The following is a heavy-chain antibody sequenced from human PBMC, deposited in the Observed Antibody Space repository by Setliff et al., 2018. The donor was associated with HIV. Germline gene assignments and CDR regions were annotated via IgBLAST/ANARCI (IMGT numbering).Heavy chain of an antibody. V-gene: IGHV4-34*01. CDR1: GGSFSEYY. CDR2: INHSGST. J-gene: IGHJ6*03. CDR3: ARGRKRDGHNFYYYYMDV. D-gene: IGHD3-3*01. Sequence: SETLSLTCAVYGGSFSEYYWSWIRQSPGKGLEWIGEINHSGSTHYNPPLKSRATISVDTSKNQFSLKLSSVTAADTAVYYCARGRKRDGHNFYYYYMDVWDKGTTVTVSS.